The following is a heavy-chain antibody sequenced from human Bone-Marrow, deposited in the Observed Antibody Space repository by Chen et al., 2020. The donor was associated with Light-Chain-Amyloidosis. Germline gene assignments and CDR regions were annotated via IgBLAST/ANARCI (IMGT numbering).Heavy chain of an antibody. D-gene: IGHD3-22*01. Sequence: EVQLLESGGGLVQPGGSLRLSCAASGFTFSSYAMSWVRQAPGKGLEWVSAISGSGGSTYYADSVKGRFTISRDDSKNTLYLQMNSLRAEDTAVYYCAKGWDDSSGYYEYWGQGTLVTVSS. CDR2: ISGSGGST. V-gene: IGHV3-23*01. J-gene: IGHJ4*02. CDR3: AKGWDDSSGYYEY. CDR1: GFTFSSYA.